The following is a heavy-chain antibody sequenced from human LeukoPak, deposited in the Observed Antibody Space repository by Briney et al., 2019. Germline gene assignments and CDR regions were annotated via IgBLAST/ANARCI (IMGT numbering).Heavy chain of an antibody. CDR3: ARGKVGVDWCFDI. V-gene: IGHV4-61*02. J-gene: IGHJ2*01. D-gene: IGHD1-26*01. CDR2: IYTSGST. CDR1: GGSISSGSYY. Sequence: SETLSLTCTVSGGSISSGSYYWSWIRQPAGKGLEWIGRIYTSGSTNYNPSLKSRVTISVDTSKNQFSLKLSSVTAADTAVYYCARGKVGVDWCFDIWGRGTLVSVSS.